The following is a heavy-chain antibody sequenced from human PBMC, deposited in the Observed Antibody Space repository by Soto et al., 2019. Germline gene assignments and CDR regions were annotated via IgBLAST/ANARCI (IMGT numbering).Heavy chain of an antibody. CDR3: ATEAGDSVDMFAY. CDR1: GFMFRNSG. J-gene: IGHJ4*02. Sequence: GGSLRLSCTASGFMFRNSGMAWVRQAPGKGLDWVSTVSGDGRNTHFADSVKGRFSISRDNSKNTLFLHINTLRTEDTAIYFCATEAGDSVDMFAYWGRGPQVTVSS. CDR2: VSGDGRNT. D-gene: IGHD2-21*02. V-gene: IGHV3-23*01.